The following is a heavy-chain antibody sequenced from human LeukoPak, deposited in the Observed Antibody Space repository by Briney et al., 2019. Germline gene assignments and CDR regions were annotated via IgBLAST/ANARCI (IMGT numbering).Heavy chain of an antibody. V-gene: IGHV4-4*07. J-gene: IGHJ4*02. D-gene: IGHD2-15*01. CDR1: GVSISSYY. CDR2: IYTSGST. CDR3: AREVAHFDY. Sequence: SETLSLTCTVSGVSISSYYWSWLRQPAGKGVEWVGRIYTSGSTNYHPSLKSPVTMSVDTSKNQFSLKLSSVTAADTAVYYCAREVAHFDYWGQGTLVTVSS.